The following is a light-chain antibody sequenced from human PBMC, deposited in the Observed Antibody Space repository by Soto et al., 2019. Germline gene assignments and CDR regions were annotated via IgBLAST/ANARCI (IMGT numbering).Light chain of an antibody. V-gene: IGKV1-39*01. CDR1: QSISSY. CDR3: QQSYSTPIFT. J-gene: IGKJ3*01. CDR2: AAS. Sequence: DIQMTQSPSSLSAAVGERVTITCRASQSISSYLTWYQQKPGKAPKLLIYAASSLQSAVPSRFSGSGSGTDFTLTISSLQPEDFATYYCQQSYSTPIFTFGPGTKVDI.